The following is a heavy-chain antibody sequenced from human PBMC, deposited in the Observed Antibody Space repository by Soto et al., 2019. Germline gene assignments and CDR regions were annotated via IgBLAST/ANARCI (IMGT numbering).Heavy chain of an antibody. CDR3: ARRSSSSLGSLFDP. Sequence: SETLSLTCSVSGASVTRDGNCWDWIRQPPGKGLEWIGAMYYTGNKNYNPSLESRVTMSVDTSKNQFSLKLSSVTPTDTAVYYCARRSSSSLGSLFDPWGRGILVTVSS. D-gene: IGHD6-6*01. J-gene: IGHJ5*02. CDR2: MYYTGNK. CDR1: GASVTRDGNC. V-gene: IGHV4-39*01.